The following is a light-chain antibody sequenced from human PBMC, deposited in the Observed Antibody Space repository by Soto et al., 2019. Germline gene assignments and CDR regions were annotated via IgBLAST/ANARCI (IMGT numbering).Light chain of an antibody. CDR1: QSVSSY. CDR3: QQRSNWPPST. V-gene: IGKV3-11*01. CDR2: DAS. Sequence: ENMSTQSPAPLGLSPGERATLSFRASQSVSSYLAWYQQKPGQAPRLLIYDASNRATGIPARFSGSGSGTDFTLTISSPEPDDFAVYYCQQRSNWPPSTFGQGTRLEIK. J-gene: IGKJ5*01.